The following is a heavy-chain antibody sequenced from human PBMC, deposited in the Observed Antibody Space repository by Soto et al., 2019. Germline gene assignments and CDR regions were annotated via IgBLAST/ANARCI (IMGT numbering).Heavy chain of an antibody. Sequence: ASVKVSCKASGYTFTSYGISWVRQAPGQGLEWMGWISAYNGNTNYAQKLQGRVTMTRNTSISTAYMELSSLRSADTAVYYCARGSGSYGPGYFDPWGQGTLVTVSS. D-gene: IGHD1-26*01. V-gene: IGHV1-18*01. CDR2: ISAYNGNT. J-gene: IGHJ5*02. CDR1: GYTFTSYG. CDR3: ARGSGSYGPGYFDP.